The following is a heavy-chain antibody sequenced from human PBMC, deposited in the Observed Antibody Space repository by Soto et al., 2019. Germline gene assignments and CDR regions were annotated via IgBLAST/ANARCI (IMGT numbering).Heavy chain of an antibody. J-gene: IGHJ4*02. D-gene: IGHD3-10*01. V-gene: IGHV3-53*01. CDR3: ARGLRGAIREKSLDY. CDR1: GFTVTSNF. CDR2: IYSAGDT. Sequence: GSLRLSCAASGFTVTSNFMSWVRQAPGKGLEWVSVIYSAGDTNYADSVRGRFTFSRDISKNTLYLQMNSLRAEDTAVYYCARGLRGAIREKSLDYWGQGT.